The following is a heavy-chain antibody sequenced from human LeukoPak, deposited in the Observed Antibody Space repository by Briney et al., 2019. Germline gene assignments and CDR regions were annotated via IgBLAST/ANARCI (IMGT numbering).Heavy chain of an antibody. V-gene: IGHV3-23*01. Sequence: GGSLRLSCAASGFTFSSYSMNWVRQAPGKGLEWVSAISGSGGSTYYADSVKGRFTISRDNSKNTLYLQMNSLRAEDTAVYYCAGLNGYCSGGSCPRVVNYWGQGTLVTVSS. D-gene: IGHD2-15*01. CDR1: GFTFSSYS. CDR3: AGLNGYCSGGSCPRVVNY. J-gene: IGHJ4*02. CDR2: ISGSGGST.